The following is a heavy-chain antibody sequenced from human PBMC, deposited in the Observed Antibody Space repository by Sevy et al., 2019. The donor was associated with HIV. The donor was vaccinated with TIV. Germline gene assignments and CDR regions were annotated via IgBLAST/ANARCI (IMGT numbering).Heavy chain of an antibody. D-gene: IGHD2-15*01. V-gene: IGHV1-69*13. J-gene: IGHJ6*02. CDR3: ARGEIVVVVAATYYYYGMDV. CDR1: GGTFSSYA. CDR2: IIPIFGTA. Sequence: ASVKVSCKASGGTFSSYAISWVRQAPGQGLEWMGGIIPIFGTANYAQKFQGRVTITADESTSTAYMELSSLRSEDTAVYYCARGEIVVVVAATYYYYGMDVWGQGTTVTVSS.